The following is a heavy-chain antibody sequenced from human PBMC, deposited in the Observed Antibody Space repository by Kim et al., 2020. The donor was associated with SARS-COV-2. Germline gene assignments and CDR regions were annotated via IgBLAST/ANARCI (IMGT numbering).Heavy chain of an antibody. Sequence: GESLKISCKGSGYSFTSYWIGWVRQMPGKGLEWMGIIYPGDSDTRYSPSFQGQVTISADKSISTAYLQWSSLKASDTTMYYCARPSMVRGVKGESSTYYGMNVWGQETTVTVS. V-gene: IGHV5-51*01. J-gene: IGHJ6*02. CDR1: GYSFTSYW. CDR3: ARPSMVRGVKGESSTYYGMNV. CDR2: IYPGDSDT. D-gene: IGHD3-10*01.